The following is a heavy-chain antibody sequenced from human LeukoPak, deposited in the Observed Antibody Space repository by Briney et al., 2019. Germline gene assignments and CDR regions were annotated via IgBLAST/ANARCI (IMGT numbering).Heavy chain of an antibody. J-gene: IGHJ4*02. Sequence: GEPLKISCKGSGYSFTSYWIGWVRQMPGKGLEWMGIIYPGDSDTRYSPSFQGQVTISADKSISTAYLQWSSLKASDTAMYYCARTPPWALHDILTGYQEYYFDYWGQGTLVTVSS. V-gene: IGHV5-51*01. D-gene: IGHD3-9*01. CDR2: IYPGDSDT. CDR3: ARTPPWALHDILTGYQEYYFDY. CDR1: GYSFTSYW.